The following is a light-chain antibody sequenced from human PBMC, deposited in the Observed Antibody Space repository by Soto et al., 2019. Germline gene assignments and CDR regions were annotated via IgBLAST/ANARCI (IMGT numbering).Light chain of an antibody. CDR2: QAS. Sequence: DIQMTQSPSTLSASVGDRVTITCRASQSISNWLAWYQQKPGKAPKLLIYQASTLQSGVPSRFSGSGTGTEFTLTINYLQHDDVATYYCRLLRTVGQRTKVEIK. J-gene: IGKJ1*01. V-gene: IGKV1-5*03. CDR1: QSISNW. CDR3: RLLRT.